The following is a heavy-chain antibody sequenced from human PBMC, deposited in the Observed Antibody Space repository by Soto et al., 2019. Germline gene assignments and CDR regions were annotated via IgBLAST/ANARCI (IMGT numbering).Heavy chain of an antibody. CDR2: IYHSGST. V-gene: IGHV4-30-2*01. J-gene: IGHJ4*02. Sequence: TSETLSLTCAVSGGSISSGGYSWSWIRQPPGKGLEWIGYIYHSGSTYYNPSLKSRVTISVDRSKNQFSLKLSSVTAADTAVYYCARDRGHGSGSYPGYWGQGTLVTVSS. CDR3: ARDRGHGSGSYPGY. D-gene: IGHD3-10*01. CDR1: GGSISSGGYS.